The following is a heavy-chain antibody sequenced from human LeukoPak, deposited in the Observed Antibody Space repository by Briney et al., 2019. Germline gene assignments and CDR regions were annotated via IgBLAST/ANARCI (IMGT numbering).Heavy chain of an antibody. V-gene: IGHV4-59*08. D-gene: IGHD6-13*01. J-gene: IGHJ6*03. CDR2: IYYSGST. CDR3: ARAYQGGSSWYVYYYYMDV. Sequence: SETLSLTCTVSGGSISSYYWSWIRQPPGKGLEWMGYIYYSGSTNYNPSLKSRVTISVDTSKNQFSLKLSSVTAADTAVYYCARAYQGGSSWYVYYYYMDVWGKGTTVTVSS. CDR1: GGSISSYY.